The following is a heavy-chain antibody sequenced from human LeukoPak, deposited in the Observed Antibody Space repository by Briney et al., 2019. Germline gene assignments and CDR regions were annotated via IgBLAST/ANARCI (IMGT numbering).Heavy chain of an antibody. CDR2: IYGGSST. CDR3: ARASKVEAFDV. Sequence: GGSLRLSCAASGVTVSSTYMRWVRQAPGKGLEWVSVIYGGSSTYNADSVKGRFTISRDNSKNTLFLQMNSLRAGDTAVYYCARASKVEAFDVWGQGTMVTVSS. V-gene: IGHV3-66*01. J-gene: IGHJ3*01. D-gene: IGHD2-15*01. CDR1: GVTVSSTY.